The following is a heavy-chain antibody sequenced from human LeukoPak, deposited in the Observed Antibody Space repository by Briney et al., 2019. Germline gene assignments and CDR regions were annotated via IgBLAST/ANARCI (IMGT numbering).Heavy chain of an antibody. Sequence: ASVKVSCKASGGTFSSYAISWVRQAPGQGLEWMGRINPNGGGTNYAQKFQGRVTMTRDTSISTAYMELSRLRSDDTAVYYCAREIGGSLQQLVIDYWGQGTLVTVSS. CDR1: GGTFSSYA. CDR3: AREIGGSLQQLVIDY. J-gene: IGHJ4*02. CDR2: INPNGGGT. D-gene: IGHD6-13*01. V-gene: IGHV1-2*06.